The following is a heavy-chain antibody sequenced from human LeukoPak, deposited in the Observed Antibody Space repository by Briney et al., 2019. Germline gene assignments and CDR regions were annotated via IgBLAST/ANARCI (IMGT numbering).Heavy chain of an antibody. CDR2: ISAYNGNT. Sequence: GASAKVSCKASGYTFTGYYMHWVRQAPGQGLEWMGWISAYNGNTNYAQKLQGRVTMTTDTSTTTAYMELRSLRSDDTAVYYCARANWNPAADDYWGQGTLVTVSS. V-gene: IGHV1-18*04. J-gene: IGHJ4*02. CDR1: GYTFTGYY. CDR3: ARANWNPAADDY. D-gene: IGHD1-1*01.